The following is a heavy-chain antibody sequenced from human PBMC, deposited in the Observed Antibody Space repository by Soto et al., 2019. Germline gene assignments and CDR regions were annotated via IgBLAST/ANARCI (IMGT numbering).Heavy chain of an antibody. J-gene: IGHJ3*02. Sequence: ASVKVSCKASGYTFTGYDMHWVRQAPGQGLEWMGWINPNSGGTNYAQKFQGRVTMTRDTSISTAYMELSRLRSDDTAVYYCARVRIQLCYDAFDIWGQGTMVTVSS. CDR1: GYTFTGYD. V-gene: IGHV1-2*02. CDR3: ARVRIQLCYDAFDI. D-gene: IGHD5-18*01. CDR2: INPNSGGT.